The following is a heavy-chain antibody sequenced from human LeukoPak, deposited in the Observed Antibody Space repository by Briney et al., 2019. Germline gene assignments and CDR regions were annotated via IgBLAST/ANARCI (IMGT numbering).Heavy chain of an antibody. CDR2: ICPGDSDT. Sequence: GESLKISCKGSGYGFSSYWIGWVRQMPGKGLEYMGIICPGDSDTRYSQSFQGQVTISADKSITTAYLQWSSLKASDTAMYYCARHTTVGGSLRFDYWGQGTLVTVSS. J-gene: IGHJ4*02. V-gene: IGHV5-51*01. CDR3: ARHTTVGGSLRFDY. D-gene: IGHD4-23*01. CDR1: GYGFSSYW.